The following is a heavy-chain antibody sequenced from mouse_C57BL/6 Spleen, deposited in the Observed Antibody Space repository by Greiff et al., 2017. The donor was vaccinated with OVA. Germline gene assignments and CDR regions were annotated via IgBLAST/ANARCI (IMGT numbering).Heavy chain of an antibody. Sequence: EVKLMESGEGLVKPGGSLKLSCAASGFTFSSSAMSWVRQTPEKRLEWVAYISSGGDYIYSADTVKGRFTFSRANARNTLYLQMSSLKSEDTAMYDCTRGGGLDWYFDVWGTGTTVTVSS. CDR1: GFTFSSSA. CDR3: TRGGGLDWYFDV. CDR2: ISSGGDYI. V-gene: IGHV5-9-1*02. D-gene: IGHD6-2*01. J-gene: IGHJ1*03.